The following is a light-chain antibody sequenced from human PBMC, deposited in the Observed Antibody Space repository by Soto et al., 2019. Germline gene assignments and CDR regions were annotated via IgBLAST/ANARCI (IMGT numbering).Light chain of an antibody. CDR1: ESVSTN. CDR3: QQYSIWRK. J-gene: IGKJ1*01. Sequence: EIERTQSPATLSLAPGERVTLSCRASESVSTNLAWYQQKAGQAPRLLIYGASTRATGIPARFSGSGSGTEFTLTISGLQSEDFAVYYCQQYSIWRKFCTGTKVDIK. CDR2: GAS. V-gene: IGKV3-15*01.